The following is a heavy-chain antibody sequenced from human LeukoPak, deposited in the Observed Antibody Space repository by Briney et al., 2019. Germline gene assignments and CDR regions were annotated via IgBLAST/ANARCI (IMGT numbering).Heavy chain of an antibody. V-gene: IGHV3-7*01. CDR1: GFTFSKYW. D-gene: IGHD3-10*02. CDR2: IKQDGSVK. Sequence: GGSLRLSCTASGFTFSKYWMSWVRQAPGKGLEWVANIKQDGSVKYYVDSVKGRFTISRDNAKNSLYLQMNSLRAEDTAVYYCAELGITMIGGVWGKGTTVTISS. CDR3: AELGITMIGGV. J-gene: IGHJ6*04.